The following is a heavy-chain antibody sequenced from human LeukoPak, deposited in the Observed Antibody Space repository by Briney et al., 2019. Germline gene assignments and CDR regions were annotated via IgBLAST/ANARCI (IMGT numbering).Heavy chain of an antibody. CDR3: AREDIVVVPAAHGMDV. Sequence: ASVKVSCKASGYTFTSYGISWVRQAPGQGLEWMGWTSAYNGNTNYAQKLQGRVTMTTDTSTSTAYMELRSLRSDDTAVYYCAREDIVVVPAAHGMDVWGQGTTVTVSS. CDR2: TSAYNGNT. V-gene: IGHV1-18*01. D-gene: IGHD2-2*01. J-gene: IGHJ6*02. CDR1: GYTFTSYG.